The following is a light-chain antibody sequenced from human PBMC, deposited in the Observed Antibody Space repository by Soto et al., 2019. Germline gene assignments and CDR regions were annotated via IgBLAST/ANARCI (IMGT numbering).Light chain of an antibody. Sequence: QSALTQPASVSGSPGQSITISCTGTSSDIGRYNYVSWYQQYPGKAPKFMIYDVSNRPSGVSNRLSGSKSGNTASLTISGLQAEDEADYYCSSYISSSTYVFGTGTKVTVL. CDR1: SSDIGRYNY. CDR3: SSYISSSTYV. V-gene: IGLV2-14*01. CDR2: DVS. J-gene: IGLJ1*01.